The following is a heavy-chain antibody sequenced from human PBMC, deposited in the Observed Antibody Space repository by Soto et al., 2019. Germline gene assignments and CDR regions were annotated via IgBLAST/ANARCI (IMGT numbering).Heavy chain of an antibody. V-gene: IGHV1-18*01. J-gene: IGHJ4*02. CDR3: ARDSGLRGVLDY. CDR1: GYSFTNNG. Sequence: ASVKVSCKASGYSFTNNGISWVRQAPGQGLEWMGWISAYNGNTNYVKKFQGRVTMTTDTSTSTASIELRSLRSDDTAEYYCARDSGLRGVLDYWGQGTLVTVSS. CDR2: ISAYNGNT. D-gene: IGHD3-10*01.